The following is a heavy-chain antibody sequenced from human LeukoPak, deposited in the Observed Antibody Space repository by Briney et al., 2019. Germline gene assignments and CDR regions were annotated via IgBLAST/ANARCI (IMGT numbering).Heavy chain of an antibody. J-gene: IGHJ4*02. Sequence: GSPVTVSCKASGGTFSSYTISWVRQAPGQGLEWMGRIIPILGIANYAQKFQGRVTITADKSTSTAYMELSSLRSEDTAVYYCARAPPGDSSGYHFDYWGQGTLVTVSS. V-gene: IGHV1-69*02. D-gene: IGHD3-22*01. CDR1: GGTFSSYT. CDR3: ARAPPGDSSGYHFDY. CDR2: IIPILGIA.